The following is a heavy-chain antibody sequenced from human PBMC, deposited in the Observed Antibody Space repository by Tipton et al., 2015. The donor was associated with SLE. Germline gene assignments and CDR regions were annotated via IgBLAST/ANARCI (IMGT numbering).Heavy chain of an antibody. V-gene: IGHV4-59*05. CDR1: GDSIRIYY. CDR2: SGST. J-gene: IGHJ3*02. D-gene: IGHD3-22*01. CDR3: ARHFPRHYDSRTYSEAFDI. Sequence: TLSLTCTVSGDSIRIYYWSWIRQPAGKGLEWIGRSGSTYYNPSLESRVSTSVDTSKNQFSLKLTSVTAADTAVYYCARHFPRHYDSRTYSEAFDIWGQGTMVTVS.